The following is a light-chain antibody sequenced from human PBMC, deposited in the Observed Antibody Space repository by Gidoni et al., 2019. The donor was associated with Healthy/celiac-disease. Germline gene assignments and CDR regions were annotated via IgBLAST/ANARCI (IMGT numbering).Light chain of an antibody. CDR2: GAS. Sequence: EIVLTHSPGTLSLSPGERATLSCRASQSVSSSYLAWYQQKPGQAPRLLIHGASSRATGIPDRFSGSGSGTDFTLTISRLEPEDVAVYYCQQYGSSGTFGQGTKVEIK. CDR3: QQYGSSGT. J-gene: IGKJ1*01. CDR1: QSVSSSY. V-gene: IGKV3-20*01.